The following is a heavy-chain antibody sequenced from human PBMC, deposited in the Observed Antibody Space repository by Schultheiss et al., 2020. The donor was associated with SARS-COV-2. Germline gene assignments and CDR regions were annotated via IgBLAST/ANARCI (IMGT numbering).Heavy chain of an antibody. CDR1: GYTFTGYY. D-gene: IGHD4-17*01. CDR2: INPSGGST. Sequence: GESLKISCKASGYTFTGYYMHWVRQAPGQGLEWMGIINPSGGSTSYAQKFQGRVTMTRDTSTSTVYMELSSLRSEDTAVYYCASDLYGDKPDGYYGMDVWGQGTTVTVSS. V-gene: IGHV1-46*01. CDR3: ASDLYGDKPDGYYGMDV. J-gene: IGHJ6*02.